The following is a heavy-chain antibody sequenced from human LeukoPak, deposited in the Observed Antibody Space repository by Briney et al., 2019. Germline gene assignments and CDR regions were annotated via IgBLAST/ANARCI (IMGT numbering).Heavy chain of an antibody. V-gene: IGHV3-53*01. CDR2: IHSGGST. CDR3: TIANSATIPGVDP. Sequence: PGGSLRLSCAASGFTVSSNYMSWVRQAPGKGLEWVSIIHSGGSTYYADSVKGRFTISRDNSKNTLYLQMNSLRAEDTAVYYCTIANSATIPGVDPWGQGTLVTVSS. D-gene: IGHD1-26*01. CDR1: GFTVSSNY. J-gene: IGHJ5*02.